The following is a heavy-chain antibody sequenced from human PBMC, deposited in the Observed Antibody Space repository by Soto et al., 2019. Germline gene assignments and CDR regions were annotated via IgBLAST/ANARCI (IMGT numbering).Heavy chain of an antibody. Sequence: PSETLSLTCAVSNFSLSTNYYWGWIRQAPGKRVQWIVSMKHSGSAYYSPSLRRRATISLDTSKNQFSLELTSVTAADTAVYYCSRVEGAGYSYGCFDSWGQGTLVTVSS. J-gene: IGHJ5*01. CDR2: MKHSGSA. V-gene: IGHV4-38-2*01. D-gene: IGHD5-18*01. CDR3: SRVEGAGYSYGCFDS. CDR1: NFSLSTNYY.